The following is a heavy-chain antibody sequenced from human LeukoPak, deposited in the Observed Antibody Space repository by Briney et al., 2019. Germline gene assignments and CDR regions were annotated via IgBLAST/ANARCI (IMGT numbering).Heavy chain of an antibody. CDR3: ALDSSGWSDDSFDI. V-gene: IGHV4-59*01. CDR2: IYYSGST. CDR1: GGSISGYY. D-gene: IGHD6-13*01. J-gene: IGHJ3*02. Sequence: SETLSLTCTVSGGSISGYYWSWIRQPPGKGLEWIGYIYYSGSTNYNPSLKSRVTMSIDTSKNHFSLNLNSVTAADTAIYYCALDSSGWSDDSFDIWGQGTMVTVSS.